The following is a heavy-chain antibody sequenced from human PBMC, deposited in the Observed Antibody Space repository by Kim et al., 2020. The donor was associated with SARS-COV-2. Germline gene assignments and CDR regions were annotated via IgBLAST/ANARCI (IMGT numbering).Heavy chain of an antibody. CDR1: GGSVSSGSYR. CDR3: ARVGYSYGYYFDY. CDR2: ISYSGNS. V-gene: IGHV4-61*01. Sequence: SETLSLTCTVSGGSVSSGSYRWSWIRQPPGKGLEWIGYISYSGNSNYNPSLKSRVTISVDTSKNQFSLNLNSVTAADTAVYYCARVGYSYGYYFDYWGQG. D-gene: IGHD5-18*01. J-gene: IGHJ4*02.